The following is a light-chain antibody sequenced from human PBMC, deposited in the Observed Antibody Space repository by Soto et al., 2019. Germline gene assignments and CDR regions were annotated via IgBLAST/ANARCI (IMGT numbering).Light chain of an antibody. CDR1: TGAVTSDHW. J-gene: IGLJ3*02. Sequence: QAVVTQEPSLTVSSGGTVTLTCGSSTGAVTSDHWPYWYQQTPGQAPRTLIYDISSKHSWTPARFSGSLLGGKAALALSRAQPEDEADYSCLLTYSGAWVFGGGTKLTVL. V-gene: IGLV7-46*01. CDR2: DIS. CDR3: LLTYSGAWV.